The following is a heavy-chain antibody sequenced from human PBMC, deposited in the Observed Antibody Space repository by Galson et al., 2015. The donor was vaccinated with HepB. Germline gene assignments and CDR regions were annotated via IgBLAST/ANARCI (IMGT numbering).Heavy chain of an antibody. Sequence: SVKVSCKASGYTFSSYVISWVRQAAGQGLAWMGGIVSIFGTANYAQKFQGRVTITADEATNTAYMELSSLTSEDTAVYYCVRGRELRFLESGVAGPYGMDVWGQGTTVTVSS. J-gene: IGHJ6*02. CDR2: IVSIFGTA. CDR3: VRGRELRFLESGVAGPYGMDV. D-gene: IGHD3-3*01. CDR1: GYTFSSYV. V-gene: IGHV1-69*13.